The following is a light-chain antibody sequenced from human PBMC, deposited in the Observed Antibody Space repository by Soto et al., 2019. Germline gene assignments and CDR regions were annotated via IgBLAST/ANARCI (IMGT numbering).Light chain of an antibody. CDR3: QQYHNWPLT. J-gene: IGKJ4*01. CDR1: QSVSNN. V-gene: IGKV3-15*01. Sequence: EIVMTQSPVTLSVSPGERATLSCRASQSVSNNLAWYQQRPGQAPRLLIYGASTGATGIPARFSGSGSGTEFTLTISSLQSEDVAVYYCQQYHNWPLTFGGGTKVEIK. CDR2: GAS.